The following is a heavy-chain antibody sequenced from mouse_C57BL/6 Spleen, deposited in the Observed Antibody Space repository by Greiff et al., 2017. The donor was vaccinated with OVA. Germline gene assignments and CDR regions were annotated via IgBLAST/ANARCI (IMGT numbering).Heavy chain of an antibody. V-gene: IGHV5-6*01. J-gene: IGHJ2*01. Sequence: EVQVVESGGDLVKPGGSLKLSCAASGFTFSSYGMSWVRQTPDKRLEWVATISRGGSYTYYPDSVKGRFTISRDNAKNTLYLQMSSLKSEDTAMYYCARHSLLLRPVPGREFDYWGQGTTLTVSS. D-gene: IGHD1-1*01. CDR3: ARHSLLLRPVPGREFDY. CDR2: ISRGGSYT. CDR1: GFTFSSYG.